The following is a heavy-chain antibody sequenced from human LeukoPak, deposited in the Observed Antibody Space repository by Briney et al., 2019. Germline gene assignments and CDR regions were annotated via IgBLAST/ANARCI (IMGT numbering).Heavy chain of an antibody. CDR1: AFTFSSYS. CDR3: ARDLGQYYDTSDNWFDP. CDR2: ISSSSSYI. V-gene: IGHV3-21*01. J-gene: IGHJ5*02. D-gene: IGHD3-22*01. Sequence: PGGSLRLSCAASAFTFSSYSMNWVRPAPGKGLEWVSSISSSSSYIYYADSVKGRFTISRDNSKNTLYLQMNSLRAEDTAVYYCARDLGQYYDTSDNWFDPWGQGTLVTVSS.